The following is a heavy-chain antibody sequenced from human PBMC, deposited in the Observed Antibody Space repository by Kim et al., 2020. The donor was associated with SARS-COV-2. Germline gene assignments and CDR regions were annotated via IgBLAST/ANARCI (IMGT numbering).Heavy chain of an antibody. CDR1: ENTLAEVS. CDR2: FDPKDGKT. D-gene: IGHD4-17*01. Sequence: ASVKVSCKVSENTLAEVSIHWVRQAPGKGLEWMGGFDPKDGKTIYAEKFQGRFRMTEDTSTDTAYMRLSSMRFEDTAVYYCARLGTPVTRDFDNWGQGTL. J-gene: IGHJ4*02. CDR3: ARLGTPVTRDFDN. V-gene: IGHV1-24*01.